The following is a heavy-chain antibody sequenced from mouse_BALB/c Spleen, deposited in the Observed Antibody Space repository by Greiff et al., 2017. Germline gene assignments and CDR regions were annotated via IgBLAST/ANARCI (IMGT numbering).Heavy chain of an antibody. V-gene: IGHV3-2*02. CDR3: ARSRGYDDY. CDR1: GYSITSDYA. CDR2: ISYSGST. J-gene: IGHJ2*01. Sequence: EVKLMESGPGLVKPSQSLSLTCTVTGYSITSDYAWNWIRQFPGNKLEWMGYISYSGSTSYNPSLKSRISITRDTSKNQFFLQLNSVTTEDTATYYCARSRGYDDYWGQGTTLTVSS. D-gene: IGHD2-2*01.